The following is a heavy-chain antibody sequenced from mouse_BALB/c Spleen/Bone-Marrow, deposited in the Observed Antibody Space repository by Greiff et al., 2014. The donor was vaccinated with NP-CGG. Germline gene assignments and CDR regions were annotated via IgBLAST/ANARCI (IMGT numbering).Heavy chain of an antibody. CDR2: IDPANGNT. Sequence: EVQLQQSGTELVKPGASVKLSCTASGFNIKDTYMHWVKQRPEQGLEWIGRIDPANGNTKYDPKFQGKATITAGTSSNTAYLQLSSLTSEDTAVYYCARLYGNYLFYAMDYWGQGTSVTVSS. V-gene: IGHV14-3*02. J-gene: IGHJ4*01. CDR1: GFNIKDTY. D-gene: IGHD2-1*01. CDR3: ARLYGNYLFYAMDY.